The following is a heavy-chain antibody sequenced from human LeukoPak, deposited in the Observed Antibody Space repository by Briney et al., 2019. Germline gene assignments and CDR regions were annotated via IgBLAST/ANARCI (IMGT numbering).Heavy chain of an antibody. CDR3: ARASLIVATIPILFDI. CDR2: IIPILGIA. CDR1: GGTFSSYA. Sequence: SVKVSCKASGGTFSSYAISWVRQAPGQGLEWMGRIIPILGIANYAQKFQGRVTITADKSTSTAYMELSSLRSEDTAVYYCARASLIVATIPILFDIWGQGTVVTVSS. J-gene: IGHJ3*02. V-gene: IGHV1-69*04. D-gene: IGHD5-12*01.